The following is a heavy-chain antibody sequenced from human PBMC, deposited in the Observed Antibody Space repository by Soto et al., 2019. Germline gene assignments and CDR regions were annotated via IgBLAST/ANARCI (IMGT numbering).Heavy chain of an antibody. J-gene: IGHJ6*02. V-gene: IGHV3-33*01. Sequence: QVQLVESGGCVVQPGRSLRLSCAASGFTFSSYGMHWVRQAPGKGLEWVAVIWYDGSNKYYADSVKGRFTISRDNSKNTLYLQMNSLRAEDTAVYYCARDLSGDYVSYYYGMDVWGQGTTVTVSS. CDR2: IWYDGSNK. D-gene: IGHD4-17*01. CDR1: GFTFSSYG. CDR3: ARDLSGDYVSYYYGMDV.